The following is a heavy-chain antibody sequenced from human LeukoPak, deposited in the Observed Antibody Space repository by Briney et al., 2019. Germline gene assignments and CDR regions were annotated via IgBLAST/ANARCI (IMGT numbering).Heavy chain of an antibody. CDR2: IFYTGST. J-gene: IGHJ5*02. D-gene: IGHD3-22*01. Sequence: PSETLSLTCTVSGGSIRSNVYYWGWIRHPPGKGPEWIGSIFYTGSTHYSPSLKSRVTISVDTSKNQFSLKLRSVTAADTAVYYCARDYDSSGYYYDPWGPGTLVTVSS. CDR3: ARDYDSSGYYYDP. CDR1: GGSIRSNVYY. V-gene: IGHV4-39*07.